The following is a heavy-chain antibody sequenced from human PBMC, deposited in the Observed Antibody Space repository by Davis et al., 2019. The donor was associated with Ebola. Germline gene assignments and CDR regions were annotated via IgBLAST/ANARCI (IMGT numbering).Heavy chain of an antibody. CDR1: GDSVSSNSGA. CDR3: ARGWLRTGMDV. D-gene: IGHD5-12*01. V-gene: IGHV6-1*01. J-gene: IGHJ6*04. CDR2: TYYSSKWYN. Sequence: PSETLSLTCAISGDSVSSNSGAWNWIRQSPSRGLEWLGRTYYSSKWYNDYAVSVKSRVTVNLDTSKNHFSLQLNSVTPEDTAVYYCARGWLRTGMDVWGKGTTVTVSS.